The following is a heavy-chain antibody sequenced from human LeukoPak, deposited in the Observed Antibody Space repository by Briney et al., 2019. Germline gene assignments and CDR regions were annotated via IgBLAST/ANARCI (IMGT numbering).Heavy chain of an antibody. CDR2: IYYSGST. CDR1: GGSISSSSYY. Sequence: SETLSLTCTVSGGSISSSSYYWGWIRQPPGKGLEWIGSIYYSGSTYYNPFLKSRVTISVDTSENQFSLKLSSVTAADTAVYYCCIAVAGTMGPNYYYMDVWGKGTTVTVSS. D-gene: IGHD6-19*01. J-gene: IGHJ6*03. CDR3: CIAVAGTMGPNYYYMDV. V-gene: IGHV4-39*07.